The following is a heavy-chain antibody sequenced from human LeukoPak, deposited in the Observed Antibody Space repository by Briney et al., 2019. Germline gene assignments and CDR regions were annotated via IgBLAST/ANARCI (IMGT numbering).Heavy chain of an antibody. Sequence: PGGSLRLSCAASGFTFSSYSMNWVRQAPGKGLEWVSSISSSSSYIYYAGSVKGRFTISRHNAKNSLYLEMNSLRAEDTAEYYCAKGGGYEAQYYYYYLDVWGKGTTVTISS. D-gene: IGHD5-12*01. CDR2: ISSSSSYI. CDR3: AKGGGYEAQYYYYYLDV. V-gene: IGHV3-21*01. CDR1: GFTFSSYS. J-gene: IGHJ6*03.